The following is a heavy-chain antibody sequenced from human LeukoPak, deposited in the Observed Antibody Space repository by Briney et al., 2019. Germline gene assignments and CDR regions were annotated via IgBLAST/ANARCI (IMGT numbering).Heavy chain of an antibody. CDR1: GGSISNYY. V-gene: IGHV4-59*08. Sequence: PSETLSLTCTVSGGSISNYYWTWIRQPPGKGLEWIGDIYYGGSTNYNPSLKSRVTISVDTSKNQFSLNLSSVTAADTAVYYCARRDGDYDGAHFDYWGQGNLVTVSS. J-gene: IGHJ4*02. CDR2: IYYGGST. D-gene: IGHD4-17*01. CDR3: ARRDGDYDGAHFDY.